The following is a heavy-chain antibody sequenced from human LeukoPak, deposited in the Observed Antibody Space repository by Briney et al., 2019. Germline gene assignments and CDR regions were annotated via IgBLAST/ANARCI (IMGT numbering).Heavy chain of an antibody. CDR1: GFTFSDYY. J-gene: IGHJ6*03. CDR3: ARDLRSYYMDV. V-gene: IGHV3-11*04. D-gene: IGHD5/OR15-5a*01. CDR2: ISSSGSTI. Sequence: GGSLRLSCAASGFTFSDYYMSWIRQAPGRGLEWASYISSSGSTIYCADSVKGRFTISRDNAKNSLYLQMNSLRAEDTAVYYCARDLRSYYMDVWGKGTTVTVSS.